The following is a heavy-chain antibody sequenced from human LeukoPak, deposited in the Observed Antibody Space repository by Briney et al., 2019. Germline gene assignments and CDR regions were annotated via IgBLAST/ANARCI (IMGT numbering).Heavy chain of an antibody. CDR1: GVTFSSYA. J-gene: IGHJ1*01. V-gene: IGHV3-23*01. CDR3: AKDLAFWSGYYTRYFQH. CDR2: ISGSGGST. Sequence: GGSLRLSCAASGVTFSSYAMSWVRQAPGKGLEGGSTISGSGGSTYYAASVKGRFTISSDNSKKTLYLQMNSLRAEDTAVYYCAKDLAFWSGYYTRYFQHWGQGTLVTVSS. D-gene: IGHD3-3*01.